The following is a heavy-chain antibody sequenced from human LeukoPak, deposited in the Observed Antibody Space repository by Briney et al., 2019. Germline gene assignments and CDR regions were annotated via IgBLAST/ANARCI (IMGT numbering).Heavy chain of an antibody. CDR1: GFTFSSHA. CDR2: ISGSGGST. V-gene: IGHV3-23*01. Sequence: PGGSLRLSCAASGFTFSSHAMSWVRQAPGKGLEWVSAISGSGGSTYYADSVKGRFTISRDNSKNTLYLQMNSLRAEDTAVYYCAKDGDVVVIGILFNWGQGTLVTVSS. CDR3: AKDGDVVVIGILFN. D-gene: IGHD2-21*01. J-gene: IGHJ4*02.